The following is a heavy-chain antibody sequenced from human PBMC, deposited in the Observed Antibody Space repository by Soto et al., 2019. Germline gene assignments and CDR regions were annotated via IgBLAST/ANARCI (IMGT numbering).Heavy chain of an antibody. CDR3: AIDWAAWDIALVPYSDY. CDR1: GYTFTNYG. V-gene: IGHV1-18*01. D-gene: IGHD1-26*01. Sequence: ASVKVSCKASGYTFTNYGFSWVRQAPGQGLEWLGWISAYNGNTKYADNLQGRVTMTTDTSTNTAYMEQGSLTSGDTAVYYCAIDWAAWDIALVPYSDYWGQGTLVTVSS. CDR2: ISAYNGNT. J-gene: IGHJ4*02.